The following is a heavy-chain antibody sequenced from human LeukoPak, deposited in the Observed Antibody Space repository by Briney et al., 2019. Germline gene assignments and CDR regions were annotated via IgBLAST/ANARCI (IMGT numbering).Heavy chain of an antibody. D-gene: IGHD3-10*01. CDR1: GYTFTSYD. CDR2: KNPNSGNT. CDR3: ARGIGYYYGSGSYSNPFDY. Sequence: ASVKVSCKASGYTFTSYDINWVRQATGQGLEWMGWKNPNSGNTGYAQKFQGRVTMTRNTSISTAYMELSSLRSEDTAVYYCARGIGYYYGSGSYSNPFDYWGQGTLVTVSS. J-gene: IGHJ4*02. V-gene: IGHV1-8*01.